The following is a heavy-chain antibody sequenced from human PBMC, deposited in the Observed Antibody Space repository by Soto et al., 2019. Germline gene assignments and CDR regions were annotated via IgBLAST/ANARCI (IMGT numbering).Heavy chain of an antibody. CDR2: VSATAGTT. Sequence: DVQLVDSGGGLVQPGGSLRLSCAPSGFTFSNYAMTWVGQPPGKGLEWVSLVSATAGTTYYTDSVKGRFTISRDNSRNTVYLQMNSLRADDTAVYYCAKDRLAGGFDYWGQGTLVTVSS. J-gene: IGHJ4*02. V-gene: IGHV3-23*04. CDR3: AKDRLAGGFDY. CDR1: GFTFSNYA. D-gene: IGHD3-16*01.